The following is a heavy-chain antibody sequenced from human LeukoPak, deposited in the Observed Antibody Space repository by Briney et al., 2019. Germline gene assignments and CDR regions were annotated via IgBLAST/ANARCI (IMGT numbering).Heavy chain of an antibody. CDR3: AEDTAAGIGRTLYYFDY. CDR1: GFTFSSYA. CDR2: ISGSGGST. V-gene: IGHV3-23*01. Sequence: PGGSLRLSCAASGFTFSSYAMSWVRQAPGKGLEWVSAISGSGGSTYYADSVKGRFTISRDNSKNTLYLQMNSLRAEDTAVYYCAEDTAAGIGRTLYYFDYWGQGTLVTVSS. J-gene: IGHJ4*02. D-gene: IGHD6-13*01.